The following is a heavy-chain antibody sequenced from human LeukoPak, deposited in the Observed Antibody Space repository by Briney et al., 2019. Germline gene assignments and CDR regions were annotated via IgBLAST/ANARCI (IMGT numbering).Heavy chain of an antibody. J-gene: IGHJ4*02. CDR3: TTDPRH. Sequence: PGGSLRLSCGDSGFKVRDVWMSWVRQAPARGLEWLGRIKSKSDGGTTDYVAPVKGRFTISRDDSKNTVSLQMNSLKTEDTAVYYCTTDPRHWGQGTLVTVSS. V-gene: IGHV3-15*01. CDR2: IKSKSDGGTT. CDR1: GFKVRDVW.